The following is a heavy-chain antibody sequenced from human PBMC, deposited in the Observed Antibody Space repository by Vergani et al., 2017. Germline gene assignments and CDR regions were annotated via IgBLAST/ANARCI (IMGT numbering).Heavy chain of an antibody. D-gene: IGHD6-6*01. CDR2: ISWNSNSI. Sequence: EVQLEESGGGLVLPGRSLRLSCVASGFTSAGYAMHWVRQAPGKGLEWVSGISWNSNSIGYADSVKGRFTISRDNAKNSLYLQMNSLRAEDTALYYCAKDLGTSYGGGWFDPWGQGTLVTVSS. CDR1: GFTSAGYA. J-gene: IGHJ5*02. V-gene: IGHV3-9*02. CDR3: AKDLGTSYGGGWFDP.